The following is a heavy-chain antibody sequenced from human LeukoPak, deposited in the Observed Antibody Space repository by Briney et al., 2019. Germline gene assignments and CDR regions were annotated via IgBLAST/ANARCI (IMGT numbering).Heavy chain of an antibody. V-gene: IGHV6-1*01. CDR1: GDSVSSNNAV. D-gene: IGHD1-26*01. CDR2: TYYRSQWYN. CDR3: AREGAGDNWFDP. Sequence: SQTLSLTCAISGDSVSSNNAVWRWFRQSPSRGLEWLGRTYYRSQWYNDYAVSVKSRTTINPDTSRNQFSLQVNSVTPEDTAVYYCAREGAGDNWFDPWGQGTLVTVSS. J-gene: IGHJ5*02.